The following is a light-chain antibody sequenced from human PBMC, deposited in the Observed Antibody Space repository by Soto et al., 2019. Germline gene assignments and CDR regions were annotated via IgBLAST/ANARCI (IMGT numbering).Light chain of an antibody. V-gene: IGLV2-14*01. CDR2: EVS. Sequence: QSVLTQPASVSGSPGQSITISCTGSSSDIGGYSYVSWYQQHPDKAPKLMIYEVSNRPSGVSNRFSGSKSGNTASLTISGLLAEHEADYSCSSYSSTSTPVVFGGGTKLAVL. J-gene: IGLJ3*02. CDR3: SSYSSTSTPVV. CDR1: SSDIGGYSY.